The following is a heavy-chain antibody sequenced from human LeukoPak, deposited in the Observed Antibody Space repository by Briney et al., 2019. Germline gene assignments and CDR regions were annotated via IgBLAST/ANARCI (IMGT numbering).Heavy chain of an antibody. CDR2: ISYDGSNK. D-gene: IGHD2-15*01. V-gene: IGHV3-30*03. Sequence: PGGSLRLSCAASGFTFSSYGMHWVRQAPGKGLEWVAVISYDGSNKYYADSVKGRFTISRDNSKNTLYLQMNSLRAEDTAVYYCARVGWPHDAFDIWGQGTMVTVSS. CDR1: GFTFSSYG. CDR3: ARVGWPHDAFDI. J-gene: IGHJ3*02.